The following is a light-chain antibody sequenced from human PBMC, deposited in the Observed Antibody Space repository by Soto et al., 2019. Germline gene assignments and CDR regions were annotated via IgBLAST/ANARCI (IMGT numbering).Light chain of an antibody. CDR1: QSVSRH. CDR3: QQRSNWPPVT. V-gene: IGKV3-11*01. J-gene: IGKJ4*01. CDR2: DAS. Sequence: EVVLTQSPATLSLSPGERATLSCRASQSVSRHLAWYQQKPGQAPGLLILDASDRATGIPARFSGSGSGTNFTLTISSLEPEDFAVYYCQQRSNWPPVTFGGGTKVDIK.